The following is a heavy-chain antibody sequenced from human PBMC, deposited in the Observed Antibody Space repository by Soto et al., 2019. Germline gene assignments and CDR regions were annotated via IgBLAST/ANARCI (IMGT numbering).Heavy chain of an antibody. CDR3: ARDEWLRFDYYGMDV. D-gene: IGHD5-12*01. V-gene: IGHV1-18*01. CDR2: ISAYNGNT. J-gene: IGHJ6*02. CDR1: GYTFTSYG. Sequence: ASVKVSCKASGYTFTSYGISWVRQAPGQGLEWMGWISAYNGNTNYAQKLQGRVTMTTDTSTSTAYMEPRSLRSDDTAVYYCARDEWLRFDYYGMDVWGQGTTVTVSS.